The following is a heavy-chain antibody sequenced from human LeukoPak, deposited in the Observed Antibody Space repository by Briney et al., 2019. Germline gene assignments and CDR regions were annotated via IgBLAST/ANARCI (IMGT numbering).Heavy chain of an antibody. Sequence: GASVKVSCKASGYTFTSYGISWVRQAPGQGLEWMGWINAYNGNTNYAQKLQGRVTMTTDTSTSTAYMELSSLRSDDAAVYYCAIGVRETVVVPAAKALFGYWGQGTLVTVSS. J-gene: IGHJ4*02. CDR2: INAYNGNT. CDR3: AIGVRETVVVPAAKALFGY. CDR1: GYTFTSYG. V-gene: IGHV1-18*04. D-gene: IGHD2-2*01.